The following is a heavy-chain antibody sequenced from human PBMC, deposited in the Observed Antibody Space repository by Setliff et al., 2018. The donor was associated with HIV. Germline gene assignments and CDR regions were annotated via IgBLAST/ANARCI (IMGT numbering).Heavy chain of an antibody. D-gene: IGHD3-10*01. CDR2: IYTSGST. V-gene: IGHV4-4*07. CDR3: ARESYFYYFDY. J-gene: IGHJ4*02. CDR1: GYSITNGYY. Sequence: SETLSLTCAVSGYSITNGYYWGWIRQPAGKGLEWIGRIYTSGSTNYNPSLKTRVSMSIDTSKNQFSLKLSSVTAADTAVYYCARESYFYYFDYWGQGTLVTVSS.